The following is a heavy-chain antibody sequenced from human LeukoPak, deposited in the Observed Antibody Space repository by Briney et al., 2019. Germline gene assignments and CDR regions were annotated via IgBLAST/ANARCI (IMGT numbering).Heavy chain of an antibody. V-gene: IGHV5-51*01. CDR3: ARRNYYDSSGYYSDY. CDR1: GSIFTSYW. D-gene: IGHD3-22*01. J-gene: IGHJ4*02. CDR2: IYPGDSDT. Sequence: PGASLKISCEGSGSIFTSYWIGWGRPLPGKGLEWMGIIYPGDSDTRYSPSFQGQVTISADKSISTAYLQWSSLKASDTAMYYCARRNYYDSSGYYSDYWGQGTLVTVSS.